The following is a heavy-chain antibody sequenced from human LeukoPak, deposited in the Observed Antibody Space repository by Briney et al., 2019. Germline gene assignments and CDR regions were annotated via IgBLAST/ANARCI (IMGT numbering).Heavy chain of an antibody. J-gene: IGHJ6*03. V-gene: IGHV3-23*01. CDR1: GFTFSSYA. D-gene: IGHD3-3*01. CDR2: ISGSGGST. Sequence: AGGSLRLSCAASGFTFSSYAMSWVRQAPGKGLEWVSAISGSGGSTYYADSVKGRFTISRDNSKNTLYLQMNSLRAEDTAVYYCAKGITIFGIDYYYMDVWGKGTTVTVSS. CDR3: AKGITIFGIDYYYMDV.